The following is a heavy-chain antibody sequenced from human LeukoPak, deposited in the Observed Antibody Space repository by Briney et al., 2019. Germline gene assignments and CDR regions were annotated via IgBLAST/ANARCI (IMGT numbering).Heavy chain of an antibody. CDR1: GFTFSSYA. CDR2: ISSSSNKV. J-gene: IGHJ4*02. Sequence: GGSLRLSCAASGFTFSSYAMNWVRQVPGKGLEWVSYISSSSNKVYYADSVKGRFTISRDNAKNSLFLQMNSLRADDTAVYYCARNFYCGGDCAISYFDYWGQGTLVTVSS. V-gene: IGHV3-48*01. CDR3: ARNFYCGGDCAISYFDY. D-gene: IGHD2-21*02.